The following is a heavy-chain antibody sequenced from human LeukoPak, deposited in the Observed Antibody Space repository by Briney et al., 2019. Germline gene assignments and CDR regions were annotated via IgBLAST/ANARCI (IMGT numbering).Heavy chain of an antibody. J-gene: IGHJ6*02. CDR1: GFTFSSYS. CDR3: ALGYCSGGSCYYYYYGMDV. D-gene: IGHD2-15*01. Sequence: GGSLRLSCAASGFTFSSYSMNWVRQAPGKGLEWVSYISSSSSTIYYADSVKGRFTISRDNAKNSLYLQVNSLRAEDTAVYYCALGYCSGGSCYYYYYGMDVWGQGTTVTVSS. CDR2: ISSSSSTI. V-gene: IGHV3-48*01.